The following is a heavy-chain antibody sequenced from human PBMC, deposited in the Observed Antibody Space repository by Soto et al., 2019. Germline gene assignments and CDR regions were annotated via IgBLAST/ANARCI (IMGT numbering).Heavy chain of an antibody. CDR2: ISAYNGNT. D-gene: IGHD3-3*01. CDR3: ARARYYDFWSVYPRFDY. V-gene: IGHV1-18*01. J-gene: IGHJ4*02. CDR1: GYTFTSYG. Sequence: GASVKVSCKASGYTFTSYGISWVRQAPGQGLEWMGWISAYNGNTNYAQKLQGRVTMTTDTSTSTAYMELRSLRSDDTAVYYCARARYYDFWSVYPRFDYWGQGTLVTVSS.